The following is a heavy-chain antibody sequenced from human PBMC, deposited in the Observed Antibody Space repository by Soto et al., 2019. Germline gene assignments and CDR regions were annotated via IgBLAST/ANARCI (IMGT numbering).Heavy chain of an antibody. D-gene: IGHD6-13*01. CDR2: INAGNGNT. J-gene: IGHJ5*02. V-gene: IGHV1-3*05. Sequence: QVQLVQSGAEEKKPGASVKVSCKASGYTFTSHAMHWVRQAPGQRIEWMGWINAGNGNTKYSQKFQGRVTITTDTSASTAYMELSSLRSEDTAVYYCARDGIAAAGTSWFDPWGQGTLVTVSS. CDR1: GYTFTSHA. CDR3: ARDGIAAAGTSWFDP.